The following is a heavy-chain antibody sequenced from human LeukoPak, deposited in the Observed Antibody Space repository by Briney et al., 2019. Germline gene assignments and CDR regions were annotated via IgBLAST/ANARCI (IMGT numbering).Heavy chain of an antibody. CDR3: AKESDSSSAPPNFDY. CDR2: IWYDGGNK. V-gene: IGHV3-33*03. Sequence: GRSLRLSCGASGFTFSSYGMHWVRQAPGKGLEWVTIIWYDGGNKYYADSVKGRFTISRDNAKNSLYLQMNSLRAEDTAVYYCAKESDSSSAPPNFDYWGQGTLVTVSS. D-gene: IGHD6-6*01. J-gene: IGHJ4*02. CDR1: GFTFSSYG.